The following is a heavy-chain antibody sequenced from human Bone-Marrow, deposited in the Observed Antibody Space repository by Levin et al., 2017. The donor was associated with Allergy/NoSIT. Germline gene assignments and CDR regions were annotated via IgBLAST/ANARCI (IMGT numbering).Heavy chain of an antibody. D-gene: IGHD2-15*01. J-gene: IGHJ4*02. Sequence: SETLSLTCSVDSISTYYWSWIRQTPEKGLEWLGYIYHTGYTTYNPSLKSRVTILVDTSKSQFSLTLNSVTAADTGLYYCAKGGSWPIFDNWGQGAPVIVSP. CDR3: AKGGSWPIFDN. CDR1: SISTYY. V-gene: IGHV4-59*01. CDR2: IYHTGYT.